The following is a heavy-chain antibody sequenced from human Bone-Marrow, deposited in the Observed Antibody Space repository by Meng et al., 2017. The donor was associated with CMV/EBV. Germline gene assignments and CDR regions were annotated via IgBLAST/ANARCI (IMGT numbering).Heavy chain of an antibody. Sequence: QVQLVQSGAVVKKPEALAKGPCKASGYTFTSYYMHWVRQAPGQGLEWMGIINPSGGRTSYAQKFQGRVTMTRDTSTSTVYMELSSLRSEDTAVYYWARSSVLLAIDYWGQGTLVTVSS. CDR1: GYTFTSYY. CDR3: ARSSVLLAIDY. D-gene: IGHD3-10*01. CDR2: INPSGGRT. V-gene: IGHV1-46*01. J-gene: IGHJ4*02.